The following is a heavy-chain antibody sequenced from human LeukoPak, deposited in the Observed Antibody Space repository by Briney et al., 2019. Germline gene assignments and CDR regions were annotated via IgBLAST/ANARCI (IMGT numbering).Heavy chain of an antibody. CDR1: GGTFSSYA. CDR2: IIPIFGTA. Sequence: SVKVSCKACGGTFSSYAISWVRQAPGQGLEWMGRIIPIFGTANYAQKFQGRVTITTDESTSTAYMELSSLRSEDTAVYYCARGGDDERGGAFDIWGQGTMVTVSS. J-gene: IGHJ3*02. D-gene: IGHD2-21*02. V-gene: IGHV1-69*05. CDR3: ARGGDDERGGAFDI.